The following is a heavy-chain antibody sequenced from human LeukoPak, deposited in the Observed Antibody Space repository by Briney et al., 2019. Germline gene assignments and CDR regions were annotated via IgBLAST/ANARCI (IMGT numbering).Heavy chain of an antibody. V-gene: IGHV3-21*04. CDR2: ISSSSSYI. J-gene: IGHJ6*02. Sequence: GGSLRLSCAASGFTFSSYSMNWVRQAPGKGLEWVSSISSSSSYIYYADSVKGRFTISRDNAKNSLYLQMNSLRAEDTAIYYCARDRAEKARIGGMDVWGQGTTVIVSS. CDR3: ARDRAEKARIGGMDV. CDR1: GFTFSSYS. D-gene: IGHD5-12*01.